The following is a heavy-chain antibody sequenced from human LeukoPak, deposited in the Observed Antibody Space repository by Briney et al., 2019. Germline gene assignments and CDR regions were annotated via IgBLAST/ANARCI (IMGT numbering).Heavy chain of an antibody. V-gene: IGHV3-21*01. J-gene: IGHJ4*02. CDR1: GFTFSSYS. D-gene: IGHD4-17*01. CDR3: ARLWQPNYGDCLDH. CDR2: ISSSSSSYI. Sequence: PGGSLRLSCAASGFTFSSYSMNWVRQAPGKGLEWVSSISSSSSSYIYYADSVKGRFTISRDNAKNSLYLQMNSLRAEDTAVYYCARLWQPNYGDCLDHWGQGTLVTVTS.